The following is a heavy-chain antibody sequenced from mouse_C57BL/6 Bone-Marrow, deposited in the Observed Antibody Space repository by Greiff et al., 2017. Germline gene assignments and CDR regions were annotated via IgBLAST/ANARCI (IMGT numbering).Heavy chain of an antibody. CDR2: IYPRSGNT. CDR3: ARIYYGNYEGLDY. J-gene: IGHJ2*01. CDR1: GYTFTSYG. D-gene: IGHD2-1*01. V-gene: IGHV1-81*01. Sequence: VKLMESGAELARPGASVKLSCKASGYTFTSYGISWVKQRTGQGLEWIGEIYPRSGNTYYNEQFKGKATLTADKSSSTAYMELRSLTSEDSAVYFCARIYYGNYEGLDYWGQGTTLTVSS.